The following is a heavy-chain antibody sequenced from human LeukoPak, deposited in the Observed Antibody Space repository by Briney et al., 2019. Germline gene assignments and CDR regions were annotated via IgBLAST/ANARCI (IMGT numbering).Heavy chain of an antibody. Sequence: PGRSLRLSCAASGFTFSSYAMSWVRQAPGKGLEWVSAISGSGGSTYYADSVKGRFTIPRDNSKNTPYLQMPSLRAEDTAVYYCAKDYVILTGYYGNNWFDPWGQGTLVTVSS. CDR2: ISGSGGST. CDR3: AKDYVILTGYYGNNWFDP. CDR1: GFTFSSYA. D-gene: IGHD3-9*01. V-gene: IGHV3-23*01. J-gene: IGHJ5*02.